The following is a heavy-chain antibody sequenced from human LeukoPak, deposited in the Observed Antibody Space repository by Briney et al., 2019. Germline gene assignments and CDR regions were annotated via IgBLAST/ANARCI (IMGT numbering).Heavy chain of an antibody. Sequence: SETLSLTCAVSGGSISSGSYYWSWIRQPAGKGLEWNGRIYTSGSTNYNPSLKSRVTISVDTSKNQFSLKLSSVTAADTAVYYCAREWVTSGSYRRFDYWGQGTLVTVSS. CDR1: GGSISSGSYY. D-gene: IGHD1-26*01. J-gene: IGHJ4*02. CDR2: IYTSGST. V-gene: IGHV4-61*02. CDR3: AREWVTSGSYRRFDY.